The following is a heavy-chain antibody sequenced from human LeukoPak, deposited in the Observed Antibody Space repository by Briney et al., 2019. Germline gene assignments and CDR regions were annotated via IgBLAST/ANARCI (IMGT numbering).Heavy chain of an antibody. D-gene: IGHD3-3*01. CDR2: IKEDESDE. CDR1: GFTFSSYW. J-gene: IGHJ6*02. CDR3: ARGYDFWSGRSSNYYYYGLDV. V-gene: IGHV3-7*01. Sequence: GGSLRLSCEASGFTFSSYWMSWVRQAPGKGLEWVAHIKEDESDEYYVDSVRGRFTASRDNAKNSVNLQMNSLRAEDTAVYYCARGYDFWSGRSSNYYYYGLDVWGQGTTVTVSS.